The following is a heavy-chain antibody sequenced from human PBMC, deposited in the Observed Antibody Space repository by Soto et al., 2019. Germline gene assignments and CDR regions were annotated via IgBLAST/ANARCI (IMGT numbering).Heavy chain of an antibody. V-gene: IGHV1-2*04. CDR2: INPNSGGT. CDR1: GYTFTGSY. CDR3: ARGGATGTTRAAAPSGAFDI. D-gene: IGHD1-1*01. Sequence: DSVKVSCKAPGYTFTGSYMHWVRQTPGQGLERMAWINPNSGGTNYAQKFQGWVTMTRDTTISTAYMVLSRLRADDTAVYYCARGGATGTTRAAAPSGAFDIWGQGTMVTVSS. J-gene: IGHJ3*02.